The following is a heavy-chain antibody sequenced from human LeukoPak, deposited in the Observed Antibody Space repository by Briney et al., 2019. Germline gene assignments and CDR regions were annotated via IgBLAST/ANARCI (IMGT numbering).Heavy chain of an antibody. CDR3: ARSGGAPPYCYYGMDV. CDR2: ISAYNGNT. J-gene: IGHJ6*02. CDR1: GYTFTSYG. V-gene: IGHV1-18*01. D-gene: IGHD1-26*01. Sequence: ASVKVSCKASGYTFTSYGISWVRQAPGQGLEWMGWISAYNGNTNYAQKLQGRVTMTTDTSTSTAYMELRSLRSDDTAVYYCARSGGAPPYCYYGMDVWGQGTTVTVSS.